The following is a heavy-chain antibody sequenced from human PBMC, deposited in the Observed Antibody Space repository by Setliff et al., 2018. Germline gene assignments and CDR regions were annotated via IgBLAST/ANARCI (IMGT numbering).Heavy chain of an antibody. D-gene: IGHD3-22*01. J-gene: IGHJ3*01. CDR3: ARDPHYDPTYSLPGHAFDF. V-gene: IGHV4-38-2*02. CDR1: GYFISNGFY. CDR2: LFDGGSA. Sequence: SETLSLTCAVSGYFISNGFYWGWIRQSPVKGLEWIGSLFDGGSAYYSPSLKSRASISLDASKNQFALKLTSATAADTAVYYCARDPHYDPTYSLPGHAFDFWGQGIMVT.